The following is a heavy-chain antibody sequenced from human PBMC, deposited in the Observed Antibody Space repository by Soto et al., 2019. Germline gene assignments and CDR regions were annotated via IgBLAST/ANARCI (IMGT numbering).Heavy chain of an antibody. D-gene: IGHD2-21*02. CDR2: ISGSGGTT. CDR3: AKSLPPYCGGDCYSKAAFLE. Sequence: GGSLRLSCAASGFTFSSYIMNWVRQAPGKGLEWVSGISGSGGTTYYADSVKGRFTISRDNSKNTLYLQVNSLRAEDSAVYYCAKSLPPYCGGDCYSKAAFLERGQGTLVTVSS. V-gene: IGHV3-23*01. J-gene: IGHJ4*02. CDR1: GFTFSSYI.